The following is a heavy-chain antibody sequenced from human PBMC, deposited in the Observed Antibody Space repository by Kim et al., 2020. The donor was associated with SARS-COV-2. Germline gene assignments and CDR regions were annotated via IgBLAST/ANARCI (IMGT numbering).Heavy chain of an antibody. Sequence: GGSLRLSCAASGFTFSSHVMTWVRQARGKGLEWVSTISGKGDKTHNEDFAKGRFTITRDNSKNTLYLQMNSLRAGDTAVYYCAMGRIPFGNLPQPTAHWG. CDR2: ISGKGDKT. CDR3: AMGRIPFGNLPQPTAH. D-gene: IGHD3-10*01. CDR1: GFTFSSHV. V-gene: IGHV3-23*01. J-gene: IGHJ1*01.